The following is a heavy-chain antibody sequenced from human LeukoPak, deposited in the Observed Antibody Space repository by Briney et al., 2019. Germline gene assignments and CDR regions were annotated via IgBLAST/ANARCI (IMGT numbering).Heavy chain of an antibody. Sequence: SETLSLTCAVYGGSFSGYYWSWIRQPPGKGLEWIGEINHSGSTNYNPSLKSRVTISVDTSKNQFSLKLSSVTDADTAVYYCARGRVYYDILTGYYYTLPSDYWGQGTLVTVSS. J-gene: IGHJ4*02. CDR2: INHSGST. CDR3: ARGRVYYDILTGYYYTLPSDY. D-gene: IGHD3-9*01. V-gene: IGHV4-34*01. CDR1: GGSFSGYY.